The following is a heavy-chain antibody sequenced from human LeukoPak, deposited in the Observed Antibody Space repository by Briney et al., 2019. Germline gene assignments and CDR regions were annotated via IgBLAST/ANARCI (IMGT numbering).Heavy chain of an antibody. CDR3: ARGGVTTVTY. CDR1: GFTFSSYA. D-gene: IGHD4-11*01. CDR2: IKQDGSEK. V-gene: IGHV3-7*01. J-gene: IGHJ4*02. Sequence: GGSLRLSCAASGFTFSSYAMSWVRRAPGKGLEWVANIKQDGSEKNYVDSVKGRFTISRDNAKNSLYLQMNSLRAEDTAVYYCARGGVTTVTYWGQGTLVTVSS.